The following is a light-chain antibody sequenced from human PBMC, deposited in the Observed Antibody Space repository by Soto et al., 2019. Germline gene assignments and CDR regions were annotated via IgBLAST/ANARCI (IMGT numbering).Light chain of an antibody. V-gene: IGKV1-5*01. CDR1: QSISSW. CDR3: QQYNSYSWT. CDR2: DAS. Sequence: DIQMTQSPSTLSASVGDRVTITCRASQSISSWLAWYQQKPGKAPKLLIYDASSLDSGVASRFSGSGSGIEFTLTISSLQPDDFATYYCQQYNSYSWTFGQGTKV. J-gene: IGKJ1*01.